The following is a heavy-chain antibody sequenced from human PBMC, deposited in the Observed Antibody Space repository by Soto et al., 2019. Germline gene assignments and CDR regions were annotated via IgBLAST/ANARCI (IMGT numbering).Heavy chain of an antibody. Sequence: GGSLRLSCAASGFTFSDYYMSWIRQAPGKGLEWVSYISSSGSTIYYADSVKGRFTISRDNAKNSLYLQMNSLRAEDTAVYYCARDGIAARPTYYYYYYGMDVWGQGTTVTVYS. D-gene: IGHD6-6*01. CDR3: ARDGIAARPTYYYYYYGMDV. CDR1: GFTFSDYY. CDR2: ISSSGSTI. J-gene: IGHJ6*02. V-gene: IGHV3-11*01.